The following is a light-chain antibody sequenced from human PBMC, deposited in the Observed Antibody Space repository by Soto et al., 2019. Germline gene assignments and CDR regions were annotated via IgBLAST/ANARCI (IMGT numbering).Light chain of an antibody. Sequence: DIQMTQSPASLSASVGDTVTISCRARQSLDRNVTWYQQKPGKAPTLLMFTSSNLHSGVPSRFSGSGSGTDFIFTISSLQPEDSATYYCQQSYSTSPTFGQGTTVDI. V-gene: IGKV1-39*01. CDR3: QQSYSTSPT. CDR2: TSS. J-gene: IGKJ1*01. CDR1: QSLDRN.